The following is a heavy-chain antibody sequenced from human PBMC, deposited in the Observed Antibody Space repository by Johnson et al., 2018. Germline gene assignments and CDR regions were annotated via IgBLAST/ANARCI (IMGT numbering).Heavy chain of an antibody. CDR3: AGIGYSDYDVRGYGMNV. Sequence: QVQLQQWGAGLLKPSETLSLTCAVYGGSFSGYYWSWIRQPPGKGLEWIGEINHSGSANYNPSLKSRVTIPVDTSRNQFSRELSSLPAPDTAVYYWAGIGYSDYDVRGYGMNVWGQGTTVTVSS. V-gene: IGHV4-34*01. CDR2: INHSGSA. D-gene: IGHD5-12*01. J-gene: IGHJ6*02. CDR1: GGSFSGYY.